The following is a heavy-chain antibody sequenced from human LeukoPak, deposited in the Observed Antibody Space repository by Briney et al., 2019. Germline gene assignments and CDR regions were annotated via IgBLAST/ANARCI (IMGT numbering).Heavy chain of an antibody. D-gene: IGHD1-26*01. CDR1: GYTFTSDG. V-gene: IGHV1-18*01. J-gene: IGHJ4*02. CDR3: VRDPRTVGTTLPDF. Sequence: ASVKVSCKASGYTFTSDGFSWVQQAPGQGLEWLGWITVYNGGTDYAQKLQGRVTMTADKFTKTAYMELRSLRDEDTAVYYCVRDPRTVGTTLPDFWGQGTLVIVSS. CDR2: ITVYNGGT.